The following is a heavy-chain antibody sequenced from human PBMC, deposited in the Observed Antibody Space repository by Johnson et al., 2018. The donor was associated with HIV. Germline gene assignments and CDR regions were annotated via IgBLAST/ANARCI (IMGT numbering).Heavy chain of an antibody. V-gene: IGHV3-15*05. CDR2: IKSNSDGGTT. D-gene: IGHD4-17*01. J-gene: IGHJ3*02. CDR1: GFTFSNAW. CDR3: AILAGLDYGDSLDAFDI. Sequence: VQLVESGGGLVQPGGSLRLSCVASGFTFSNAWMSWVRQAPGKGLEWVGRIKSNSDGGTTDYAAPVKGRFTISRDNSKNTRNLQMNSLRAEDTAVYYCAILAGLDYGDSLDAFDIWGQGTMVTVSS.